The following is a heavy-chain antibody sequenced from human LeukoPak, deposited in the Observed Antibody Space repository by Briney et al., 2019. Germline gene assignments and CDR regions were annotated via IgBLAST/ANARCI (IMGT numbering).Heavy chain of an antibody. J-gene: IGHJ4*02. V-gene: IGHV4-38-2*02. D-gene: IGHD6-13*01. CDR2: IYHSGST. CDR1: GYSISSGYY. Sequence: SETLSLTCIVSGYSISSGYYWGWIRQPPGKGLEWIGSIYHSGSTYYNPSLKSRVTISVDRSKNQFSLKLSSVTAADTAVYYCARISGSYSSSIWGQGTLVTVSS. CDR3: ARISGSYSSSI.